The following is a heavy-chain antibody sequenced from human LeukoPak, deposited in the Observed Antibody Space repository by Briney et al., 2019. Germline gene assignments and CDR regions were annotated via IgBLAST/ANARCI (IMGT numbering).Heavy chain of an antibody. Sequence: SETLSLTCTVSGGSLSSGSYYWSWLRQPAGTGLEWIGRIYTSGSTNYNPSLKSRVTISVDTSKNQFSLKLSSVTAADTAVYYCAREYRDSSGYYGPIGYYYYYMDVWGKGTTVTISS. CDR1: GGSLSSGSYY. V-gene: IGHV4-61*02. D-gene: IGHD3-22*01. CDR3: AREYRDSSGYYGPIGYYYYYMDV. J-gene: IGHJ6*03. CDR2: IYTSGST.